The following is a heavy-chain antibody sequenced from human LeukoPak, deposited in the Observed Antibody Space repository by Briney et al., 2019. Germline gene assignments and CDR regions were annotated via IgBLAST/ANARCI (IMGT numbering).Heavy chain of an antibody. CDR2: ISSSGSTI. D-gene: IGHD2-15*01. CDR3: VRWYDAFDI. CDR1: GFTFSSCE. Sequence: GGSLRLSCAASGFTFSSCEMNWVRQAPGKGLEWVSYISSSGSTIYYADSVKGRFTISRDNAKNSLYLQMHSLRGEDTAVYYCVRWYDAFDIWGQGTMVTVSS. V-gene: IGHV3-48*03. J-gene: IGHJ3*02.